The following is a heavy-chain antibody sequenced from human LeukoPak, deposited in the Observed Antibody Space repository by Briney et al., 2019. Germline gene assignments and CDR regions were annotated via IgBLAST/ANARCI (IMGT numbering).Heavy chain of an antibody. CDR3: ARMFYDDTSGLNNWFDP. D-gene: IGHD3-22*01. CDR1: GYTFTGYY. J-gene: IGHJ5*02. Sequence: ASVKVSCKASGYTFTGYYMHWVRQAPGQGLEWVGWINPNSGGTNYAQKFQGRVTMTRDTSISTAYMELSSLRSEDTAVYYCARMFYDDTSGLNNWFDPWGQGTLVIVSS. CDR2: INPNSGGT. V-gene: IGHV1-2*02.